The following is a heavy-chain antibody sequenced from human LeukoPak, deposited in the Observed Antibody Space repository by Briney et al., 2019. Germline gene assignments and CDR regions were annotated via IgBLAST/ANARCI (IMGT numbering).Heavy chain of an antibody. Sequence: GASVKVSCKAFGATLNIGHAFIWARQAPGQGLQWMGRIIPFLGKVNYAQNFQGRVSFTADKSTATMYMEMKSLRLDDTAIYYCSPCGHAYDWFGPWGQGTLVTVSS. V-gene: IGHV1-69*04. D-gene: IGHD5-12*01. CDR3: SPCGHAYDWFGP. CDR1: GATLNIGHA. CDR2: IIPFLGKV. J-gene: IGHJ5*02.